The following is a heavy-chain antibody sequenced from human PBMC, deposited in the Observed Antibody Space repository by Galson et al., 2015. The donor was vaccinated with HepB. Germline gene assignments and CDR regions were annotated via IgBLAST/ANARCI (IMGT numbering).Heavy chain of an antibody. J-gene: IGHJ4*02. V-gene: IGHV3-23*01. CDR2: IGGSGGHT. Sequence: SLRLSCAGSGFTFTRYALNWVRQAPGKGLEWVSSIGGSGGHTYYADSVRGRFTISRDNSKNTLYLQVSSLRVEDTAVYYCAKVAILGVTPHYFDYWGQGTLVTGSS. CDR3: AKVAILGVTPHYFDY. CDR1: GFTFTRYA. D-gene: IGHD3-3*01.